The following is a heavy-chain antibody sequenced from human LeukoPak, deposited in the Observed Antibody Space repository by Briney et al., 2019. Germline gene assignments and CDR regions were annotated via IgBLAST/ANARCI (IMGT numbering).Heavy chain of an antibody. CDR2: IYSGGST. V-gene: IGHV3-53*01. CDR3: ARLPKRWLPLYYYYYMDV. Sequence: GGSLRLSCAASGFTVSSNYMSWVRQAPGKGLEWVSVIYSGGSTYYADSVKGRFTISRDNSKNTLYLQMNSLRAEDTAVYYCARLPKRWLPLYYYYYMDVWGKGTTVTVSS. D-gene: IGHD5-24*01. J-gene: IGHJ6*03. CDR1: GFTVSSNY.